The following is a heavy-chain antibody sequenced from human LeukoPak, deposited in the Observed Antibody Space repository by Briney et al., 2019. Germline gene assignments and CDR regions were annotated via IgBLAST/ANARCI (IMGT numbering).Heavy chain of an antibody. V-gene: IGHV4-34*01. J-gene: IGHJ4*02. CDR3: ASTLTGNFVFDY. D-gene: IGHD1-20*01. CDR2: INHSGST. CDR1: GGSFSGYY. Sequence: SETLSLTCAVYGGSFSGYYWSWIRQPPGKGLEWIGEINHSGSTNYNPSLKSRVTISVDTSKNQFSLKLSSVTAADTAVYYCASTLTGNFVFDYWGQGTLVTVSS.